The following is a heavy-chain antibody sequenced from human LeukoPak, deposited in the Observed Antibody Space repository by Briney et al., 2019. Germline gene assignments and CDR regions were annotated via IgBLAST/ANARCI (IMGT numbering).Heavy chain of an antibody. CDR2: INHSGSP. CDR3: ASGGYCTSASCLTLNWFDP. D-gene: IGHD2-2*01. J-gene: IGHJ5*02. Sequence: PSETLSFTCAGYGGSFSGYYWSWVRQSPGKGLEWIGEINHSGSPNYNPSLKSRVSISVDTSKDQFSLRLSSVTAADTAVYYCASGGYCTSASCLTLNWFDPWGQGTVVTVSS. V-gene: IGHV4-34*01. CDR1: GGSFSGYY.